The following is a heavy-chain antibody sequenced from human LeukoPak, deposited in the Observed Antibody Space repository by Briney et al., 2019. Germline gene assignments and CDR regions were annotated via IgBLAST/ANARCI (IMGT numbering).Heavy chain of an antibody. D-gene: IGHD3-16*02. Sequence: SETLSLTCTVSGGSIGTYYWSWLRQSPGKGLEWIGYIYVTGSTSYNPYLQSRVTISVDTSRNQFFLKMRSVTAADTAVYYCARHIGGGIEDMDVWGKGTKVTVSS. V-gene: IGHV4-59*08. CDR2: IYVTGST. J-gene: IGHJ6*03. CDR1: GGSIGTYY. CDR3: ARHIGGGIEDMDV.